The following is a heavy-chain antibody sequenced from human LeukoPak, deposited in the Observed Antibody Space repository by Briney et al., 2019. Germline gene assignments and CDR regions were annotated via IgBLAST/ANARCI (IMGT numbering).Heavy chain of an antibody. J-gene: IGHJ4*02. D-gene: IGHD4/OR15-4a*01. Sequence: GGSLRLSCAVSGFTFSSHAMTWVRQAPGEGLEWVSGISISGDITYYADSVQGRFIISRDNSKNTVYLQMNSLRVEDTAVYYCANEEVPNDYWGQGTLVTVSS. CDR3: ANEEVPNDY. CDR1: GFTFSSHA. V-gene: IGHV3-23*01. CDR2: ISISGDIT.